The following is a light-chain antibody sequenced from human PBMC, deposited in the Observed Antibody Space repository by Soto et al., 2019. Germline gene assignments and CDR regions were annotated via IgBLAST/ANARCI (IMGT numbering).Light chain of an antibody. V-gene: IGKV1D-12*01. CDR1: QVMSSW. CDR2: AAS. CDR3: QQTDTLPST. J-gene: IGKJ5*01. Sequence: DIQMTQSPSSVSAAVGERVTITCRASQVMSSWLAWYQQKPGKAPKLLIFAASTLQSGVPSRFSGSGSRTDFTLNITSLQPEDIGTYYCQQTDTLPSTFGQGIRLEIK.